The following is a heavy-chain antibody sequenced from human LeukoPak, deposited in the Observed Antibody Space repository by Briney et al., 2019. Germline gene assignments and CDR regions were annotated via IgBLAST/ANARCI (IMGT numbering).Heavy chain of an antibody. CDR2: ISGSGGNT. V-gene: IGHV3-23*01. J-gene: IGHJ5*02. CDR3: ARRLRSYDTLIGRTEWFDP. D-gene: IGHD3-9*01. CDR1: GFTFSSYI. Sequence: GGSLRLSCVASGFTFSSYIMSWVRQAPGKGLEWVSAISGSGGNTYYADSVKGRFTISRDNSKNTLYLQMISLRAEDTAIYYCARRLRSYDTLIGRTEWFDPWGQGTLVTVSS.